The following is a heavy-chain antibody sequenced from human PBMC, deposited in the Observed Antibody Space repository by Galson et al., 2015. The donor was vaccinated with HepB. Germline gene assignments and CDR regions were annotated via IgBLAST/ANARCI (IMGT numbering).Heavy chain of an antibody. J-gene: IGHJ1*01. Sequence: LRLSCAASGFTFSSYWMSWVRQAPGKGLEWVANIKQDGSEKYYVDSVKGRFTISRDNAKNSLYLQMNSLRAEDTAVNYCARVRCSGGSCYSRYFQHWGQGTLVTVSS. CDR3: ARVRCSGGSCYSRYFQH. CDR2: IKQDGSEK. D-gene: IGHD2-15*01. CDR1: GFTFSSYW. V-gene: IGHV3-7*01.